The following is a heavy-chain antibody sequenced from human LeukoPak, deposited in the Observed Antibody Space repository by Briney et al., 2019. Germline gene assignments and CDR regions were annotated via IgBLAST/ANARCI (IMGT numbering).Heavy chain of an antibody. CDR3: ARKASGEEYIDD. D-gene: IGHD1-1*01. CDR1: GFTFSSYA. CDR2: TRGSGSTA. J-gene: IGHJ4*02. Sequence: PGGSLRLSCAASGFTFSSYAMNWVRQAPGKGLEWVSTTRGSGSTAYYADSVKGRFTISRDNSKNTLYLQMNSLRAEDTAVYYCARKASGEEYIDDWGQGSLVTVSS. V-gene: IGHV3-23*01.